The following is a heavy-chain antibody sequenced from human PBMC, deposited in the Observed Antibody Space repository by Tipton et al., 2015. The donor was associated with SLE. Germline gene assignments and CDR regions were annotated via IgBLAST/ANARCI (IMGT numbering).Heavy chain of an antibody. CDR2: INHSGST. CDR1: GGSFSGYY. J-gene: IGHJ4*02. V-gene: IGHV4-34*01. CDR3: ARENFGVVISPPWN. Sequence: TLSLTCAVYGGSFSGYYWSWIRQPPGKGLEWIGEINHSGSTNYNPSLKSRVTISVDTSKNQFSLKLSSVTAADTAVYYCARENFGVVISPPWNWGQGTLVTVSS. D-gene: IGHD3-3*01.